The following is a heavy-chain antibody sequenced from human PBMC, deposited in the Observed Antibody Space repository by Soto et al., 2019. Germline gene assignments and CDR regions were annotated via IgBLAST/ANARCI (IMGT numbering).Heavy chain of an antibody. J-gene: IGHJ4*02. CDR2: INAGNGNT. Sequence: QVQLVQSGAEVKKPGASVKVSCKASGYIFTSYTMHWVRQAPGQRPEWMGWINAGNGNTKYSQNFQGRITITRDTSASSAYMEMYNLRSEITDVYYCARIRVDVDYWGQGTLVTVSS. CDR1: GYIFTSYT. CDR3: ARIRVDVDY. V-gene: IGHV1-3*01.